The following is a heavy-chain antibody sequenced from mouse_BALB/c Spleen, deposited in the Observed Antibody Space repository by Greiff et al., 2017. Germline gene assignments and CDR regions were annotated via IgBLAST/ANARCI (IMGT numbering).Heavy chain of an antibody. CDR1: GFSITSDYA. Sequence: VQLKESGPGLVKPSQSLSLTCTVTGFSITSDYAWNWIRQLPGNKLGWMGYISYSGSTSYNPSLKSRISITRDTSKNQFFLQLNSVTTEDTATYYCARDWPWFAYWGQGTLVTVSA. J-gene: IGHJ3*01. CDR3: ARDWPWFAY. CDR2: ISYSGST. D-gene: IGHD4-1*01. V-gene: IGHV3-2*02.